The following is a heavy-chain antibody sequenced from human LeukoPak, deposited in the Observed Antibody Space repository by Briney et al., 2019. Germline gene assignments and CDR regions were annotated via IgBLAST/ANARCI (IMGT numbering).Heavy chain of an antibody. V-gene: IGHV3-23*01. J-gene: IGHJ4*02. CDR2: ISGSGSTT. CDR3: ARSDILPDY. Sequence: HTGGSLRLSCEASRLTFNSLTFASYALSWVRQAPGKGLEWVSGISGSGSTTYYADSVKGRFTISRDNSEITLYLQMNSLRAEDTAVYYCARSDILPDYWGQGTLVTVSS. CDR1: RLTFNSLTFASYA. D-gene: IGHD3-9*01.